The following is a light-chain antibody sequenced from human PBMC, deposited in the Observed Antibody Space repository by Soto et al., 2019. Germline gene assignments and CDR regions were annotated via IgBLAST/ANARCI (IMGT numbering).Light chain of an antibody. Sequence: EIVLTQSPATLSLSPGERATLSCRAGQSVSSYLAWYQQKPGQAPRLLIYDASNRATDIPARFSGSGSGTDFTLTISSLEPEDFAVYHCQQRSNWPITFGQGTRLEIK. J-gene: IGKJ5*01. CDR3: QQRSNWPIT. CDR1: QSVSSY. V-gene: IGKV3-11*01. CDR2: DAS.